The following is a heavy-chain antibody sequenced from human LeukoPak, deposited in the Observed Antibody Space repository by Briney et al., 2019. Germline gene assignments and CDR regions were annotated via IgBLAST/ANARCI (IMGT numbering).Heavy chain of an antibody. V-gene: IGHV4-34*01. Sequence: PSETLSLTCAVYGGSFSGYYWSWVRQPPGKGLEWIGEINHSGSTNYNPSLKSRVTISVDTSKNRFYLKLSSVTAADTAVYYCAYSSSGYYYYGMDVWGQGTTVTVSS. J-gene: IGHJ6*02. CDR3: AYSSSGYYYYGMDV. CDR2: INHSGST. CDR1: GGSFSGYY. D-gene: IGHD6-6*01.